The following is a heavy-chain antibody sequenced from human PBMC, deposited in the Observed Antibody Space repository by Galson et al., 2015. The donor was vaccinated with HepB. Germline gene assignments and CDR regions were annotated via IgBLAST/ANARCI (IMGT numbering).Heavy chain of an antibody. CDR3: ARARIAVAGFDY. Sequence: SLRLSCAASGFTFSTYWMHWVRQAPGKGLVWVSRINSDGSSTTYADSVKGPFTISRDNAKNTLYLQMNSLRAEDTAVYYCARARIAVAGFDYWGQGTLVTVSS. J-gene: IGHJ4*02. CDR2: INSDGSST. CDR1: GFTFSTYW. D-gene: IGHD6-19*01. V-gene: IGHV3-74*01.